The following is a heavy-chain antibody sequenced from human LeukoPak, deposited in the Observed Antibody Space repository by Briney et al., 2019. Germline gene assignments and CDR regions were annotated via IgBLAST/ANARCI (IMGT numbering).Heavy chain of an antibody. Sequence: GVSLRLSCAASGFTFSSYTMNWVRQAPGKGLEWVSSILSSISYIYYVDSVKGRFTISRDNAKNSLYLQMNSLRAEDTAVYYCARDTYDILTGYYKWAFDIWGQGTMVTSAS. J-gene: IGHJ3*02. CDR1: GFTFSSYT. D-gene: IGHD3-9*01. CDR2: ILSSISYI. V-gene: IGHV3-21*06. CDR3: ARDTYDILTGYYKWAFDI.